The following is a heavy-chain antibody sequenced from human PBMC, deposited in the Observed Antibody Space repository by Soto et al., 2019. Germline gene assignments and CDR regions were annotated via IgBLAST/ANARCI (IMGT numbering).Heavy chain of an antibody. CDR3: ARDGGLGGYCSRTSCYYYYYGMDV. J-gene: IGHJ6*02. CDR1: GFTFSSYS. V-gene: IGHV3-48*02. CDR2: ISSSSSTI. Sequence: PGGSLRLSCAASGFTFSSYSMNWVRQAPGKGLEWVSYISSSSSTIYYADSVKGRFTISRDNAKNSLYLQMNSLRDEDTAVYYCARDGGLGGYCSRTSCYYYYYGMDVWGQGTTVTVSS. D-gene: IGHD2-2*01.